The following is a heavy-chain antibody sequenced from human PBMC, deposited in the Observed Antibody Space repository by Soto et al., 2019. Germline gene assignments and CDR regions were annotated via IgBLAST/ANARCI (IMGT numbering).Heavy chain of an antibody. CDR1: GGTFSSYS. CDR2: IIPIFGTT. Sequence: QVQLVQSGAEVKKPGSSVRVSCKASGGTFSSYSISWVRQAPGQGLEWLGGIIPIFGTTDYAQTFQGRVTITADKSTNTAFMELSSLRSEDTAVYYCARDSSGYYRGLYYFDYWGQGTRVTVSS. J-gene: IGHJ4*02. D-gene: IGHD6-19*01. CDR3: ARDSSGYYRGLYYFDY. V-gene: IGHV1-69*06.